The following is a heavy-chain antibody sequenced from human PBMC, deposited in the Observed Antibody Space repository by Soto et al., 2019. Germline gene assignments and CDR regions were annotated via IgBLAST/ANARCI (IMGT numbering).Heavy chain of an antibody. CDR3: AAELGFVKLSVV. CDR2: IIPLFGTT. V-gene: IGHV1-69*01. J-gene: IGHJ6*02. Sequence: QVQVVQSGVEVRRPGSSVKVSCKASGDTFKTCVISWVRQAPGQGLEWMGGIIPLFGTTDFAQRFQGRLTITTDESTTTAYMELSRLRSEDTATYYCAAELGFVKLSVVWGQGTTVIVSS. D-gene: IGHD7-27*01. CDR1: GDTFKTCV.